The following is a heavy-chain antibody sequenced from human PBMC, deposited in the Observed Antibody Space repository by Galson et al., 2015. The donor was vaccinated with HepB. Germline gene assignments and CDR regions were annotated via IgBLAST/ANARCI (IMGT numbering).Heavy chain of an antibody. V-gene: IGHV3-48*01. D-gene: IGHD3-22*01. CDR3: AREPTNFIDRCGRIDY. CDR2: ISSGGVTI. Sequence: SLRLSCAASGFTFSSYSMNWVRQAPGKGLERVSYISSGGVTIYYADSVKGRFTVSRDNAKNSLYLQMNSLRAEDTAVYYCAREPTNFIDRCGRIDYWGQGALVTVSS. CDR1: GFTFSSYS. J-gene: IGHJ4*02.